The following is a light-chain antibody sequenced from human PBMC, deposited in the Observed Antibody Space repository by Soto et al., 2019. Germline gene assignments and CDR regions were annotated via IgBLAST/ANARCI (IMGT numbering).Light chain of an antibody. CDR2: GAS. J-gene: IGKJ1*01. Sequence: EIVMTQSPATLSVSPGERATLSCRASQSVSSNLAWYQQKPGQAPRLLIYGASTRATGIPARFSGSGSGTEFTLTISSLQSEDFAVYCCQQYNNWPITFGQGTKVDI. CDR3: QQYNNWPIT. CDR1: QSVSSN. V-gene: IGKV3-15*01.